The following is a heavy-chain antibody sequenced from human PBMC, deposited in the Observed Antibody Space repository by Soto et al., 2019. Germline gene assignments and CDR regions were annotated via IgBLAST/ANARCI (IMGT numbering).Heavy chain of an antibody. CDR2: ISAYNGNT. J-gene: IGHJ6*03. D-gene: IGHD5-12*01. V-gene: IGHV1-18*01. CDR1: GYTFTSYG. CDR3: ARDGGEHSGYERAYYYYYMDV. Sequence: ASVKVSCKASGYTFTSYGISWVRQAPGQGLEWMGWISAYNGNTNYAQKLQGRVTMTTDTSTSTAYMELRSLRSDDTAVYYCARDGGEHSGYERAYYYYYMDVWGKGTTVTVSS.